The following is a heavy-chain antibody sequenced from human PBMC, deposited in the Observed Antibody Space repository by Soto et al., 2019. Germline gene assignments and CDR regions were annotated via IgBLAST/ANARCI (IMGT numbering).Heavy chain of an antibody. CDR1: GYTFTSYY. D-gene: IGHD6-19*01. J-gene: IGHJ4*02. Sequence: ASVKVSCKASGYTFTSYYMHWVRQAPGQGLEWMGIINPSGGSTSYAQKFQGRVTMTRDTSTSTVYMELSSLRSEDTAVYYCARSGGYSSGWYGGSDYWGQGTLVTVSS. CDR3: ARSGGYSSGWYGGSDY. V-gene: IGHV1-46*01. CDR2: INPSGGST.